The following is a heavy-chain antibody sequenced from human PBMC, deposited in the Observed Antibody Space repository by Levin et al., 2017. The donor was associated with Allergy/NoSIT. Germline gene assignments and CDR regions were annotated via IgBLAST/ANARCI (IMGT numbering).Heavy chain of an antibody. J-gene: IGHJ4*02. Sequence: ASVKVSCKASGYTFPSYGINWVRQAPGQGLEWMGWISPYNGNTNYAQKFQGRVTMTIEKSTSTVYMDLRSLRSDETAIYYCARDYKYSSSSGFGYWGQGTLVTVSS. CDR3: ARDYKYSSSSGFGY. D-gene: IGHD6-6*01. CDR1: GYTFPSYG. CDR2: ISPYNGNT. V-gene: IGHV1-18*01.